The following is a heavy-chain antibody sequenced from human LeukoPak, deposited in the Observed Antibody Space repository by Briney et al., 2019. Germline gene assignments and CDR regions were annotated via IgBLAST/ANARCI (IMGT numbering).Heavy chain of an antibody. CDR1: GYTFTSYY. CDR2: INAGNGNT. Sequence: ASVKVSCKASGYTFTSYYMHWVRQAPGQGLEWMGWINAGNGNTKYSQKFQGRVTITRDTSASTAYMELSSLRSEDTAVYYCAREDYYDSSGYGFDYWGQGTLVTVSS. CDR3: AREDYYDSSGYGFDY. D-gene: IGHD3-22*01. J-gene: IGHJ4*02. V-gene: IGHV1-3*01.